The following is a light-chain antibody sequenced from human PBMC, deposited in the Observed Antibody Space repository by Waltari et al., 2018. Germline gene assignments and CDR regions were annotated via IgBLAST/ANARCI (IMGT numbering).Light chain of an antibody. V-gene: IGKV3-15*01. CDR1: PRVSDD. CDR2: DTA. J-gene: IGKJ4*01. Sequence: EIVMTQSPATLSVSPGKSATLSCRASPRVSDDLAWYQPQPAHAPRLLIRDTAGRATVIPARFSGSGSGTEFTLTFSSLQSEDFAVYCCQQYGAWPRTFGGGTKVEIK. CDR3: QQYGAWPRT.